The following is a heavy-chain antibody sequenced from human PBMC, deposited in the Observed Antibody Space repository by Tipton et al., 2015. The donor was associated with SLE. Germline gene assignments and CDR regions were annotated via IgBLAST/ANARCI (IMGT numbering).Heavy chain of an antibody. J-gene: IGHJ4*02. V-gene: IGHV3-49*04. CDR1: GFAFADYG. Sequence: RSLRLSCTASGFAFADYGVSWVRQAPGKGLEWVGFIGSKDYGETIQYAASVKGRFIISRGDSRSIAYLQMNSLKTADTAFYYCTRDQRKLGMAYWGQGTLVTVSS. CDR2: IGSKDYGETI. D-gene: IGHD7-27*01. CDR3: TRDQRKLGMAY.